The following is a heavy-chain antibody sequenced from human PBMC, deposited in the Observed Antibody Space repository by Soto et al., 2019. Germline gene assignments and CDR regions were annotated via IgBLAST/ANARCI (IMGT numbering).Heavy chain of an antibody. Sequence: ASVKVSCKVCGYTLTELSMHWVRQAPGKGLEWMGGFDPEDGETIYAQKFQGRVTMTEDTSTDTAYMELSSLRSEDTAVYYCATKDYDFWSGYQYYSYYGMQVWGQATKVTVSS. CDR2: FDPEDGET. CDR3: ATKDYDFWSGYQYYSYYGMQV. CDR1: GYTLTELS. D-gene: IGHD3-3*01. V-gene: IGHV1-24*01. J-gene: IGHJ6*01.